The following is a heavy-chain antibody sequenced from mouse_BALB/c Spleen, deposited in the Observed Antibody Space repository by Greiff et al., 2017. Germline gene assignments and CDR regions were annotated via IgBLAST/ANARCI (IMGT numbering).Heavy chain of an antibody. V-gene: IGHV2-2*02. CDR2: IWSGGST. D-gene: IGHD2-14*01. J-gene: IGHJ4*01. Sequence: VQLQESGPGLVQPSQSLSITCTVSGFSLTSYGVHWVRQSPGKGLEWLGVIWSGGSTDYNAAFISRLSISKDNSKSQVFFKMNSLQANDTAIYYCASYYRYDCYAMDYWGQGTSVTVSS. CDR1: GFSLTSYG. CDR3: ASYYRYDCYAMDY.